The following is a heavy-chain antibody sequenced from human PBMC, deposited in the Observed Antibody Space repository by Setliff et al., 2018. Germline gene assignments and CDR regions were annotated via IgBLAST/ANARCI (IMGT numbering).Heavy chain of an antibody. CDR3: TRDWGEAGSTNAFDI. D-gene: IGHD1-26*01. CDR1: GFTFSNHW. CDR2: INGDGRST. J-gene: IGHJ3*02. Sequence: GGSLRLSCAASGFTFSNHWMHWVRQTPGKGLVWVSRINGDGRSTNYADSVKGRFTISRDNAKNAVYLQMNSLRAEDTAVYYCTRDWGEAGSTNAFDIWGQGTVVTVSS. V-gene: IGHV3-74*01.